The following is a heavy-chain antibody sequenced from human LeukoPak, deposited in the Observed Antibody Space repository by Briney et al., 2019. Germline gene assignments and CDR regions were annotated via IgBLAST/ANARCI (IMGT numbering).Heavy chain of an antibody. D-gene: IGHD4-23*01. Sequence: GASVKVSCKASGYTFTSYGISWVRQAPGQGLEWMGWISAYNGNTNYAQKLQGRVTMTTDTSTSTACMELRSLRSDDTAVYYCARLRWPTGEGFDYWGQGTLVTVSS. CDR3: ARLRWPTGEGFDY. J-gene: IGHJ4*02. V-gene: IGHV1-18*01. CDR2: ISAYNGNT. CDR1: GYTFTSYG.